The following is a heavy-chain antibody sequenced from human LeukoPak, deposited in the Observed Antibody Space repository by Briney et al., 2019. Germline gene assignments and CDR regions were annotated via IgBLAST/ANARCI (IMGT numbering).Heavy chain of an antibody. V-gene: IGHV4-38-2*02. J-gene: IGHJ5*02. CDR3: ARSRYCSSTSCHRNNGFDP. CDR1: GYSINSGYY. Sequence: PSETLSLTCTVSGYSINSGYYWGWIRQPPRKGLEWIGSIYHSGSTYYNPSLKSRVTISVDTSKNQFSLKLSSVTAAATAVYYCARSRYCSSTSCHRNNGFDPWGQGTLVTVSS. D-gene: IGHD2-2*01. CDR2: IYHSGST.